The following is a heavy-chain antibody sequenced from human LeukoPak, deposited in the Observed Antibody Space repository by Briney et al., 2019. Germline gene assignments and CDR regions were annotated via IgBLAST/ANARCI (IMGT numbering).Heavy chain of an antibody. CDR2: IYYSGST. Sequence: SETLSLTCTVSGGSISSYYWSWIRQPPGKGLEWIGYIYYSGSTNYNPSLKSRVTISVDTSKNQFSLMLSSVTAADTAVYYCASALAAAGSFQHWGQGTLVTVSS. CDR1: GGSISSYY. V-gene: IGHV4-59*08. CDR3: ASALAAAGSFQH. J-gene: IGHJ1*01. D-gene: IGHD6-13*01.